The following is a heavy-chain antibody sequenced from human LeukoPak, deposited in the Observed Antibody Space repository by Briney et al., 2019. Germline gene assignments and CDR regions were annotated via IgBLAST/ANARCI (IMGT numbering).Heavy chain of an antibody. Sequence: GGSLRLSCAASGFTFSNYAMHWVRQAPGKGLEWVAVISYDGTNKYYADSVKGRYTISRDNSKNTLYLQMNSLRSEDTAVYYCARVGGRGCSGGSCPYGLDVWGQGTTVTVSS. V-gene: IGHV3-30-3*01. CDR1: GFTFSNYA. J-gene: IGHJ6*02. D-gene: IGHD2-15*01. CDR2: ISYDGTNK. CDR3: ARVGGRGCSGGSCPYGLDV.